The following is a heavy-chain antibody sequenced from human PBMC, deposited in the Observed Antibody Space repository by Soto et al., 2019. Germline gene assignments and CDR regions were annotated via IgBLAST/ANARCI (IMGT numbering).Heavy chain of an antibody. CDR2: ISTSSSYV. V-gene: IGHV3-21*01. D-gene: IGHD2-2*01. Sequence: GGALRLPSAASAVTCSSDSMNTVRHAPRKGLEWVSSISTSSSYVSYAASVKGRFTISRDHAKDSLYLQMNSLRAEDTAVYYCAREQNIVVVPAAYWAGYYGMDVWGQGSTVTVSS. J-gene: IGHJ6*02. CDR3: AREQNIVVVPAAYWAGYYGMDV. CDR1: AVTCSSDS.